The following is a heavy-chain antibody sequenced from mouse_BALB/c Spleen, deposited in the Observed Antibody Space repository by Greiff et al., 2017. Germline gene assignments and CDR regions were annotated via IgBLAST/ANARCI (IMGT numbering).Heavy chain of an antibody. V-gene: IGHV2-9*02. CDR1: GFSLTSYG. Sequence: QVQLKESGPGLVAPSQSLSITCTVSGFSLTSYGVHWVRQPPGKGLEWLGVIWAGGSTNYNSALMSRLSISKDNSKSQVFLKMNSLQTDDTAMYYCASLIRFAYWGQGTLVTVSA. CDR3: ASLIRFAY. CDR2: IWAGGST. J-gene: IGHJ3*01.